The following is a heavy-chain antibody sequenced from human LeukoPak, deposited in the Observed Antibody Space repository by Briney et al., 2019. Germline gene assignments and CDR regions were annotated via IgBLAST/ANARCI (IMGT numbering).Heavy chain of an antibody. CDR2: IFYSGST. D-gene: IGHD4-11*01. CDR1: GGSISSSTYY. CDR3: ARHGVSNYAYFDY. J-gene: IGHJ4*02. Sequence: SETLSLTCTVSGGSISSSTYYWGWIRQPPGKGLEWIGNIFYSGSTYYNPSLKSRVTISVDTSKNQFSLKLSSVTAADTAVYYCARHGVSNYAYFDYWGQGTLVTVSS. V-gene: IGHV4-39*01.